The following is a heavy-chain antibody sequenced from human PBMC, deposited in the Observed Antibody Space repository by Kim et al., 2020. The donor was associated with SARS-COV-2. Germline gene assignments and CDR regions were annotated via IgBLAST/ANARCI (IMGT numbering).Heavy chain of an antibody. Sequence: GGSLRLSCTASGFTFSSYEMNWVRQAPGKGLEWVSYIIGSGTTIYYADSVRGRFTISRGNDKNSLFLQMNSLRAEDTAVYYCARGPNYSPFDYWGQGTLVTVSS. CDR1: GFTFSSYE. V-gene: IGHV3-48*03. CDR2: IIGSGTTI. CDR3: ARGPNYSPFDY. J-gene: IGHJ4*02. D-gene: IGHD4-4*01.